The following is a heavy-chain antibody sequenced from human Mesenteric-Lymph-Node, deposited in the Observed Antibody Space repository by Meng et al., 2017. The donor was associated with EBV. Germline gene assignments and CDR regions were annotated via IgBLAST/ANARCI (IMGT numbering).Heavy chain of an antibody. CDR1: GGSVCSGSYH. CDR2: VYFSGST. J-gene: IGHJ4*02. V-gene: IGHV4-61*01. CDR3: ARLGYFYDSSGYFRFFDS. Sequence: QVQLQESGPGLVKPSETLSLTVSVSGGSVCSGSYHWSWIRQPLGKGLESIGYVYFSGSTNYNPSLKSRVTISVDTSKNQFSLKMNSVTAADTAVYYCARLGYFYDSSGYFRFFDSWGQGTLVTVSA. D-gene: IGHD3-22*01.